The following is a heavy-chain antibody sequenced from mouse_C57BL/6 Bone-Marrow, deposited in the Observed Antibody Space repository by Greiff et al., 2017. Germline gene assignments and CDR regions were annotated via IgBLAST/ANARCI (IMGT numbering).Heavy chain of an antibody. CDR2: IGPGSGST. V-gene: IGHV1-77*01. CDR1: GYTFTDYY. J-gene: IGHJ4*01. D-gene: IGHD1-1*01. CDR3: AHYYGSRGYAMDY. Sequence: QVQLQQSGAELVKPGASVKISCKASGYTFTDYYINWVKQRPGQGLEWIGKIGPGSGSTYYNEKFKGKATLTADKSSSTAYMQLSSPTSEDSAVYFCAHYYGSRGYAMDYWGQGTSVTVSS.